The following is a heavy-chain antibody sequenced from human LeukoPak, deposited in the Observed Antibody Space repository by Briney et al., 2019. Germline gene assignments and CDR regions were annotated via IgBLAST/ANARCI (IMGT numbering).Heavy chain of an antibody. CDR3: ARAVYDYIWGSYRFDY. CDR1: GRSISSGGYY. D-gene: IGHD3-16*02. J-gene: IGHJ4*02. Sequence: PSETLSLTCTVSGRSISSGGYYWNWIRQHPGKGLEWIGFIYYSGSTYYNPSLKSRVTFSVDTSKNQFSLKLSSVNAADTAVYYCARAVYDYIWGSYRFDYWGQGTLVTVSS. CDR2: IYYSGST. V-gene: IGHV4-31*03.